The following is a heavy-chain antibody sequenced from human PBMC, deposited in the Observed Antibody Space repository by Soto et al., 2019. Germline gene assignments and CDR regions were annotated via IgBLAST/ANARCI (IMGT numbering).Heavy chain of an antibody. Sequence: GASVKVSCKVSGGSFSSFSINWVRQAPGQGLEWMGGILPVSAPPDYAQKFQGRVSITADHSTSTVYMELSRLKSDDTAVYFCATDSNYDVSNSFWGQGTLVTVSS. CDR3: ATDSNYDVSNSF. V-gene: IGHV1-69*13. D-gene: IGHD3-3*01. CDR1: GGSFSSFS. CDR2: ILPVSAPP. J-gene: IGHJ4*02.